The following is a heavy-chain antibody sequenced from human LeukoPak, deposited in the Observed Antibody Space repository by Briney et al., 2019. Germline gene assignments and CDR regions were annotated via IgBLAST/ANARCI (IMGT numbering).Heavy chain of an antibody. CDR1: GDSISSYY. CDR3: ARHVTISGPYDASDI. J-gene: IGHJ3*02. D-gene: IGHD5-24*01. Sequence: SETLSLTCTVSGDSISSYYWSWIRQPPGQGLEWIGYIYYSGGTDYNPSLKSRVTISVNTSKNQFSLKLRSVTAADTAVYYCARHVTISGPYDASDIWGQGTMVTVS. CDR2: IYYSGGT. V-gene: IGHV4-59*08.